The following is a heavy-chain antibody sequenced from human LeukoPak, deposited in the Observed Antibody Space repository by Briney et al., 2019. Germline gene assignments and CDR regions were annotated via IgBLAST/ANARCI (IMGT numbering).Heavy chain of an antibody. V-gene: IGHV3-74*01. J-gene: IGHJ3*02. CDR2: INSDGSST. D-gene: IGHD1-26*01. Sequence: GGSLRLSCAASGFTFSSYWMHWVRQAPGKGLVWVSRINSDGSSTSYADSVKGRFTISRDNAKNTLYLRMNSLRAEDTAVYYCAKSFFGSTGLDAFDIWGQGTMVTVSS. CDR1: GFTFSSYW. CDR3: AKSFFGSTGLDAFDI.